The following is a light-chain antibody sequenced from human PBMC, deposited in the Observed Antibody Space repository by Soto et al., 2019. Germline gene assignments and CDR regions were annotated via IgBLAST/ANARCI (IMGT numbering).Light chain of an antibody. CDR1: QSISSW. CDR3: QQFNNWPVT. CDR2: KAS. J-gene: IGKJ3*01. Sequence: DIQMTQSPSTLSASVGDRVTITCRASQSISSWLAWYQQKPGKAPKLLIYKASTLQSGVPSRFSGTASGTDFTLTINSLQPEDFATYCCQQFNNWPVTFGPGTKVDI. V-gene: IGKV1-5*03.